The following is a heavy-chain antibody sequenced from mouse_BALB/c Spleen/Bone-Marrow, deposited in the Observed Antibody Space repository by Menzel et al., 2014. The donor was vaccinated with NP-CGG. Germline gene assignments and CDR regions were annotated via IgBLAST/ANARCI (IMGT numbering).Heavy chain of an antibody. CDR1: GFTFSSSI. Sequence: DVMLVESGGGLVKPGGSLKLSCSASGFTFSSSIMSWVRQTPEKRLEWVATISTGGTYTYYPDSVKGRFTISRDNAKNTLYPQMSSLKSEDTAMYYCSRGYGNCFDYWGQGTTLTVSS. CDR3: SRGYGNCFDY. J-gene: IGHJ2*01. CDR2: ISTGGTYT. D-gene: IGHD2-10*02. V-gene: IGHV5-6-4*01.